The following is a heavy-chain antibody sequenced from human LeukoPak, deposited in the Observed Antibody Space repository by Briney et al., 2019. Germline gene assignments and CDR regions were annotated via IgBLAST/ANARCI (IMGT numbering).Heavy chain of an antibody. CDR1: GASISTNY. CDR3: ATGPYSWQRDNWFDP. CDR2: INHSGST. Sequence: SETLSLTCTVSGASISTNYWSWIRQPPGKGLEWIGEINHSGSTNYNPSLKSRVTISVDTSKNQFSLKLSSVTAADTAVYYCATGPYSWQRDNWFDPWGQGTLVTVSS. D-gene: IGHD5-18*01. J-gene: IGHJ5*02. V-gene: IGHV4-34*01.